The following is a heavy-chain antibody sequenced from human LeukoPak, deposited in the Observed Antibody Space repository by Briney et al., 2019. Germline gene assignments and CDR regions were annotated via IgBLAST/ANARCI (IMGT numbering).Heavy chain of an antibody. CDR3: AKGDSSGWYGEVDY. V-gene: IGHV3-9*01. J-gene: IGHJ4*02. CDR2: ISWNSGSI. CDR1: GFTFDDYA. Sequence: PGGSLRLSCAASGFTFDDYAMHWVRQAPGKGLEWVSGISWNSGSIGYADSVKGRFTISRDNAKNSLYLQMNSLRAEDTALYYCAKGDSSGWYGEVDYWGQGTLVTVSS. D-gene: IGHD6-19*01.